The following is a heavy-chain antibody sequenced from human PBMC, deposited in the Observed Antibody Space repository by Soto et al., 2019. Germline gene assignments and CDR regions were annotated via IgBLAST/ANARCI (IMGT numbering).Heavy chain of an antibody. Sequence: EVQLLESGGGLVQPGGSLRLSCAASGFTFSSCAMGWVRQAPGKGLEWVSGISGKGGSTYYADSVKGRFTISRDTSKNRLYLQMDSMGAEDTAIYYCAKVVGDGNDYYDFWGQGTLVTVSS. CDR3: AKVVGDGNDYYDF. CDR1: GFTFSSCA. CDR2: ISGKGGST. V-gene: IGHV3-23*01. D-gene: IGHD3-22*01. J-gene: IGHJ4*02.